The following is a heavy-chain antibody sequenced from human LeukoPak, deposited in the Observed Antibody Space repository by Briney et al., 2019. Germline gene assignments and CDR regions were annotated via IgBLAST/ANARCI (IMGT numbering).Heavy chain of an antibody. CDR2: ISYDGSNK. CDR3: AKDPGYCSGGSCYPTPIYYYYYMDV. CDR1: GFTFSSYG. Sequence: GGSLRLSCAASGFTFSSYGMHWVRQAPGKGLEWVAVISYDGSNKYYADSVKGRFTISRDNSKNTLYLQMNSLRAEDTAVYYCAKDPGYCSGGSCYPTPIYYYYYMDVWGKGTTVTVSS. D-gene: IGHD2-15*01. J-gene: IGHJ6*03. V-gene: IGHV3-30*18.